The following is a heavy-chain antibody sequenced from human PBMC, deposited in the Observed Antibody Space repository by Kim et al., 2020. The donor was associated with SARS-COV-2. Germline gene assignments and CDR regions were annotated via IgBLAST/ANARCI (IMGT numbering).Heavy chain of an antibody. J-gene: IGHJ3*02. D-gene: IGHD1-26*01. Sequence: SVKVSCKASGGTFSSYAISWVRQAPGQGLEWMGGIIPIFGTANYAQKFQGRVTITADESTSTAYMELSSLRSEDTAVYYCARDGPESSGSYYDAFDIWGQGTMVTVSS. CDR3: ARDGPESSGSYYDAFDI. CDR1: GGTFSSYA. V-gene: IGHV1-69*13. CDR2: IIPIFGTA.